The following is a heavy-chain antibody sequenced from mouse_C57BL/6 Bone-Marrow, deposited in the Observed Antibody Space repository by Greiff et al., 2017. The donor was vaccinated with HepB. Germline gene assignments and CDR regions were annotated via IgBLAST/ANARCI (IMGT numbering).Heavy chain of an antibody. Sequence: VQVVESGPGLVQPSQSLSITCTVSGFSLTSYGVHWVRQSPGKGLEWLGVIWSGGSTDYNAAFISRLSISKDNSKSQVFFKMNSLQADDTAIYYCARGITTEAYWGQGTLVTVSA. CDR2: IWSGGST. CDR1: GFSLTSYG. J-gene: IGHJ3*01. V-gene: IGHV2-2*01. D-gene: IGHD1-1*01. CDR3: ARGITTEAY.